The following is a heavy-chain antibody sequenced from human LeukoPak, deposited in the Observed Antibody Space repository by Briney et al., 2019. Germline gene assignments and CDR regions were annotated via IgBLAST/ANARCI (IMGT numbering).Heavy chain of an antibody. CDR3: ARSSGTGTFSY. V-gene: IGHV4-39*02. Sequence: SETLSLTCTVSGDSISRSTYYWAWIRQPPGKGLEWIGSVYYGRSPYFNPSLESRATISVDTSKNHFSLKMSSVTAADTAVYYSARSSGTGTFSYWGQGTLVTVSS. CDR1: GDSISRSTYY. CDR2: VYYGRSP. J-gene: IGHJ4*02. D-gene: IGHD6-25*01.